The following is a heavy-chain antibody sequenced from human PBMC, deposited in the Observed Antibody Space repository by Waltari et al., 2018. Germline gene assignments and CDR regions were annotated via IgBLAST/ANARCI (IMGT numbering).Heavy chain of an antibody. CDR1: GYTFTGYY. CDR3: ATGYSSSWYPYYYYYYMDV. D-gene: IGHD6-13*01. J-gene: IGHJ6*03. Sequence: QVQLVQSGAEVKKPGASVKVSCKASGYTFTGYYMHWVRQAPGQGLEWMGRINPNSVGTNYAQKFQGRVTMTRDTSISTAYMELSRLRSDDTAVYYCATGYSSSWYPYYYYYYMDVWGKGTTVTVSS. CDR2: INPNSVGT. V-gene: IGHV1-2*06.